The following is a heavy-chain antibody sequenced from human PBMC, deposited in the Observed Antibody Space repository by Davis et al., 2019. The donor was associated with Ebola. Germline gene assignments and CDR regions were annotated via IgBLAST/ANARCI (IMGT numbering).Heavy chain of an antibody. J-gene: IGHJ6*02. CDR3: ARGDNNYLYGYYYYGMDV. Sequence: AASVPVSCKASGYTFNSYDINWVRQATGQGLEWMGWMNPNSGNTGYAQKFQGRITMSRNTSIGTAYMELSSMRSEDTAVYYCARGDNNYLYGYYYYGMDVWGQGTTVTVSS. V-gene: IGHV1-8*01. D-gene: IGHD4-11*01. CDR1: GYTFNSYD. CDR2: MNPNSGNT.